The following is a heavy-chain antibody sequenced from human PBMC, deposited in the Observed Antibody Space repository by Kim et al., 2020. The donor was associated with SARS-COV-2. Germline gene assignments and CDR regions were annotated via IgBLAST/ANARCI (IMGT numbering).Heavy chain of an antibody. CDR1: GYTLTELS. V-gene: IGHV1-24*01. CDR2: FDPQYGET. Sequence: ASVKVSCKFSGYTLTELSIHWVRQTPGKGLERMGKFDPQYGETIYAQKFQGRITMTEDTSTDTAYLELSSLRSDDTAVYYCATESFSGVVIYALYHWGQGTLVTVSS. J-gene: IGHJ4*02. D-gene: IGHD3-3*01. CDR3: ATESFSGVVIYALYH.